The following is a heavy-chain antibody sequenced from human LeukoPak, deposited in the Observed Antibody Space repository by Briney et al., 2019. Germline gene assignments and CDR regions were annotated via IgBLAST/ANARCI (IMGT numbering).Heavy chain of an antibody. CDR3: AAGYDSSGYYFVDY. Sequence: SVKVSCKASGFTFTSSAMQWVRQARGQRLEWIGWIVVGSGNTNYAQKFQERVTITRDMSTSTAYMELSSLRSEDTAVYYCAAGYDSSGYYFVDYWGQGTLVTVSS. J-gene: IGHJ4*02. CDR1: GFTFTSSA. V-gene: IGHV1-58*02. CDR2: IVVGSGNT. D-gene: IGHD3-22*01.